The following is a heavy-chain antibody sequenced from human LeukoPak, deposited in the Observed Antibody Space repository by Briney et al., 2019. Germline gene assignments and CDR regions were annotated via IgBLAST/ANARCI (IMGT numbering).Heavy chain of an antibody. CDR3: AKMRGQYYHSYYMDA. V-gene: IGHV3-23*01. J-gene: IGHJ6*03. CDR1: GFIFISYP. Sequence: PGGSWILSCAASGFIFISYPMSWFGQPPGRGREGVYYGGSGGSTYYADSVKGRFTVSRDNSKSTLYLQMNSLTAEDTAVYYCAKMRGQYYHSYYMDAWGKGTTVTVSS. CDR2: YGGSGGST.